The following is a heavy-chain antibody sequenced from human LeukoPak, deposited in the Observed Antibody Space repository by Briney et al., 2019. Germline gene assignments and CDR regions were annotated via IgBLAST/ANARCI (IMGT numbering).Heavy chain of an antibody. D-gene: IGHD3-22*01. V-gene: IGHV3-21*01. CDR1: GFSFSDCS. J-gene: IGHJ4*02. Sequence: GGSLRLSCAASGFSFSDCSMNWVRQAPGKGLEWVSFISSYSTYIYYADSLKGRFTISRDNAKNSLYLQMNSLRAEDTAVYYCARDSFAGYDSSGYSSYDYWGQGTLVIVSS. CDR3: ARDSFAGYDSSGYSSYDY. CDR2: ISSYSTYI.